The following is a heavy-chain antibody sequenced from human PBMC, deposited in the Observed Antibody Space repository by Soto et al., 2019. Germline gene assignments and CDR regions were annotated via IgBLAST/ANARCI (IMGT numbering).Heavy chain of an antibody. CDR1: AGSISRDRYY. Sequence: SQTRSLTCTASAGSISRDRYYCSWIRQHPGKGLEWIGHIYYSGSTYYNPSLKSRVTISVDTSKNQFSLKLSSVTAADTAVYYCARIPTIRIAAYAFDIWGQGTMVT. CDR3: ARIPTIRIAAYAFDI. D-gene: IGHD6-13*01. CDR2: IYYSGST. V-gene: IGHV4-31*03. J-gene: IGHJ3*02.